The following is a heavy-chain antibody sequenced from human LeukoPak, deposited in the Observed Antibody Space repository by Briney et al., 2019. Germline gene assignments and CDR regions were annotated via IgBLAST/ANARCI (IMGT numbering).Heavy chain of an antibody. V-gene: IGHV3-53*01. CDR1: GFTVSSTY. D-gene: IGHD3-10*01. Sequence: GGSLRLSCAASGFTVSSTYMSWVRQAPGKGLEWVSVIYSGGNTYYADSVKGRFTISRDNSKNTLYLQMNSLRVEDTAVYYCARQFGDYWGQGTLVTVSS. J-gene: IGHJ4*02. CDR2: IYSGGNT. CDR3: ARQFGDY.